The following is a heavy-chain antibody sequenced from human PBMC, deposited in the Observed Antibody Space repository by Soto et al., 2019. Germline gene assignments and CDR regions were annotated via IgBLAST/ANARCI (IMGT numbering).Heavy chain of an antibody. D-gene: IGHD3-10*01. Sequence: SETLSLTCSVSGDSITSYYWTWIRQPPGGGLEWIGYISYSGTTRYNSSLNSRVSISLDTSKSQFSLLLDSVTAADTAFYFCARATYSYYEAGALDFWGPGTLVTVSS. CDR3: ARATYSYYEAGALDF. CDR2: ISYSGTT. CDR1: GDSITSYY. J-gene: IGHJ4*02. V-gene: IGHV4-59*01.